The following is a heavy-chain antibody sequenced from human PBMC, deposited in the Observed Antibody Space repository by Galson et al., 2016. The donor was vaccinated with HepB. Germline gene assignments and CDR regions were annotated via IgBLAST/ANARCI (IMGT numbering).Heavy chain of an antibody. V-gene: IGHV3-74*01. CDR3: ARDFSSYDEYFDL. D-gene: IGHD3-3*01. J-gene: IGHJ4*02. Sequence: SLRLSCAASGFAFTNYWMNWVRQAPGKGLVWVSRISGDGSRVNYADFVKGRVTLSRDNAKNTLYLQMNSLRAEDTAVYYYARDFSSYDEYFDLWGQGTLVTVSS. CDR2: ISGDGSRV. CDR1: GFAFTNYW.